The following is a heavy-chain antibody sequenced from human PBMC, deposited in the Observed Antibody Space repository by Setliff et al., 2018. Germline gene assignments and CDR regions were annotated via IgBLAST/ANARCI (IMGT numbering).Heavy chain of an antibody. J-gene: IGHJ6*02. CDR3: AKVAVSSWHIQNKYGMDV. D-gene: IGHD6-13*01. CDR1: GFTFDDYT. CDR2: ISWDGGST. Sequence: PVGSLRLSCAASGFTFDDYTMHWVRQAPGKGLEWVSLISWDGGSTYYADSVKGRFTISRDNSKNSLYLQMNSLRTEDTALYYCAKVAVSSWHIQNKYGMDVWGQGTTVTVSS. V-gene: IGHV3-43*01.